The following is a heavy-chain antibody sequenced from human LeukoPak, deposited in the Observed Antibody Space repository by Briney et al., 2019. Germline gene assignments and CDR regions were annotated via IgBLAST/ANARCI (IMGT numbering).Heavy chain of an antibody. CDR3: ARDPYSGNYGNDYYYYMDV. D-gene: IGHD1-26*01. V-gene: IGHV3-7*01. CDR2: VHPDANEK. CDR1: GFTFTNYW. J-gene: IGHJ6*03. Sequence: GESLRLSCTASGFTFTNYWMNWVRQSPGKGLEWVANVHPDANEKYSADSVKGRFTISRDNAKNSLYLQMDSLGPEDTAVYYCARDPYSGNYGNDYYYYMDVWGKGTTVTISS.